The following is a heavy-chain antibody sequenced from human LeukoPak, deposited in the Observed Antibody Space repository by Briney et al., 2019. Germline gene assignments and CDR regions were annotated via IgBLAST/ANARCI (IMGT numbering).Heavy chain of an antibody. Sequence: GGSLRLSCAASGFTFSSYSMNWVRQAPGKGLEWVSSISSSSYIYHADSVKGRFTISRDNAKNSLYLQMNSLRAEDTAVYYCARDTIAVAGILEWGQGTLVTVSS. V-gene: IGHV3-21*01. CDR3: ARDTIAVAGILE. D-gene: IGHD6-19*01. J-gene: IGHJ4*02. CDR2: ISSSSYI. CDR1: GFTFSSYS.